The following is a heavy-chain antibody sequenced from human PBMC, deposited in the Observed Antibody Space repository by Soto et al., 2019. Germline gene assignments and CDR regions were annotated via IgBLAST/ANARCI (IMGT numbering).Heavy chain of an antibody. Sequence: PGGSLRLSCAASGFTVSSNYMSWVRQAPGKGLEWVSVIYSGGSTYYADSVKGRFTISRDNSKNTLYLQMNSLRAEDTAVYYCASTNIVVVPAAIHYYYYGMDVWCKGTKGTVAS. CDR2: IYSGGST. D-gene: IGHD2-2*01. J-gene: IGHJ6*04. V-gene: IGHV3-66*01. CDR3: ASTNIVVVPAAIHYYYYGMDV. CDR1: GFTVSSNY.